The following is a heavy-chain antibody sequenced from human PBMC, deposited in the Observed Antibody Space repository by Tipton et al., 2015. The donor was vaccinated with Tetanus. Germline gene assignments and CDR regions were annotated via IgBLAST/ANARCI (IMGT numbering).Heavy chain of an antibody. Sequence: QVQLVQSGAEVKKPGSSVRVSCKTSGGTFDSYAISWVRQAPGQGLEWMGGIFPQFGTSNYAPKFQDRVTMTADTSKNQFSLSLRCVTAADTAVYFCARQADNWFDPWGQGTLVTVSS. CDR3: ARQADNWFDP. CDR1: GGTFDSYA. V-gene: IGHV1-69*06. J-gene: IGHJ5*02. D-gene: IGHD6-25*01. CDR2: IFPQFGTS.